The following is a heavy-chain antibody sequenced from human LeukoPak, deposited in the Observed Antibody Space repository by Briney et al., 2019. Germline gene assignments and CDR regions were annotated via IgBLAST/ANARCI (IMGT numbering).Heavy chain of an antibody. D-gene: IGHD3-10*01. CDR1: GGSISTTSYF. V-gene: IGHV4-39*01. J-gene: IGHJ6*03. CDR2: IYYSGSS. Sequence: SETLSLTCTVSGGSISTTSYFWGWIRQPPGKGLEWIGSIYYSGSSYYNPSLKSRVTISVDTSKNQFSLKLSSVTAADTAVYYCARVPELWFGELRNFYSYYYMDVWGKGTTVTVSS. CDR3: ARVPELWFGELRNFYSYYYMDV.